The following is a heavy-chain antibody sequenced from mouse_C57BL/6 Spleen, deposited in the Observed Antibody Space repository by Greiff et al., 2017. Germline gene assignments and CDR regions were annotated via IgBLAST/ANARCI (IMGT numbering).Heavy chain of an antibody. CDR2: INPGSGGT. CDR3: ARERRYYGSSYFDY. D-gene: IGHD1-1*01. CDR1: GYAFTNYL. J-gene: IGHJ2*01. Sequence: QVQLKESGAELVRPGTSVKVSCKASGYAFTNYLIEWVKQRPGQGLEWIGVINPGSGGTNYNGKFKGKATLTADKSSSTAYMQLSSLTSEDSAVYFCARERRYYGSSYFDYWGQGTTLTVSS. V-gene: IGHV1-54*01.